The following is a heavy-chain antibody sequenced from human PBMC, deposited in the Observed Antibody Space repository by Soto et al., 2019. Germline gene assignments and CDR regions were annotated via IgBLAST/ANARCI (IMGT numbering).Heavy chain of an antibody. V-gene: IGHV3-73*01. CDR2: IRSKANSYAT. CDR1: GFTFSDSA. D-gene: IGHD6-19*01. Sequence: EVQLVESGGCLVQPGGSLKLSCAASGFTFSDSAMHWVRQASGKGLEWGGRIRSKANSYATAYAASMKGRFTISRDDSKNTAYLQMNSLKTEDTAVYYYSGLASVAVAGTQPTTYFDYWGEGTLVTVS. J-gene: IGHJ4*02. CDR3: SGLASVAVAGTQPTTYFDY.